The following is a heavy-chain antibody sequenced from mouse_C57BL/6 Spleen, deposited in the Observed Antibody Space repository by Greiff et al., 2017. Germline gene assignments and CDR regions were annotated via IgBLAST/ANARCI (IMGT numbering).Heavy chain of an antibody. V-gene: IGHV1-61*01. Sequence: QVQLQQPGAELVRPGSSVKLSCKASGYTFTSYWMDWVKQRPGQGLEWIGNIYPSDSETHYNQKFKDKATLTVDKSSSTAYMLLSSLTSEDSAVNYWARGYTTLEADYFDYWGQGTTLTVSS. CDR3: ARGYTTLEADYFDY. D-gene: IGHD1-1*01. CDR1: GYTFTSYW. J-gene: IGHJ2*01. CDR2: IYPSDSET.